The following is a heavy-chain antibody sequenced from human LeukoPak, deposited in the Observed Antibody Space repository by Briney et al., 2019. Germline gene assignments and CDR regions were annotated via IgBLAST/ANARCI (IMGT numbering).Heavy chain of an antibody. Sequence: SETLSLTCAVYGGSFSGYYWSWIRQPPGKGLEWIGEINHSGSTNYNPSLKSRVTISVDTSKNQFSLKLSSVTAADTAVYYCARDSSYDSSGEDSTIFDYWGQGTLVTVSS. J-gene: IGHJ4*02. CDR1: GGSFSGYY. CDR3: ARDSSYDSSGEDSTIFDY. V-gene: IGHV4-34*01. CDR2: INHSGST. D-gene: IGHD3-22*01.